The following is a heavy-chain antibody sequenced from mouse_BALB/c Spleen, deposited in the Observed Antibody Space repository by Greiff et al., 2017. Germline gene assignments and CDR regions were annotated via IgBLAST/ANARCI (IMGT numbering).Heavy chain of an antibody. CDR3: TRDDYLYAMDY. D-gene: IGHD2-4*01. Sequence: VQLQQPGAELVRPGASVKLSCKASGYTFTSYWINWVKQRPGQGLEWIGNIYPSDSYTNYNQKFKDKATLTVDKSSSTAYMQLSSPTSEDSAVYYCTRDDYLYAMDYWGQGTSVTVSS. V-gene: IGHV1-69*02. CDR2: IYPSDSYT. CDR1: GYTFTSYW. J-gene: IGHJ4*01.